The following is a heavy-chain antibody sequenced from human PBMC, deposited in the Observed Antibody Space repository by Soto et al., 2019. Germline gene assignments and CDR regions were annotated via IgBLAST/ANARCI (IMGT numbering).Heavy chain of an antibody. J-gene: IGHJ4*02. CDR1: GYTFTSYG. CDR3: AREGTRNWGLDY. V-gene: IGHV1-18*01. Sequence: ASVKVSCKASGYTFTSYGISWVRQAPGQGLEWMGWISAYNGNTNYAQKLQGRVTMTTDTSTRPADMELRSLRSDDTAVYYCAREGTRNWGLDYWGQGTLVTVSS. CDR2: ISAYNGNT. D-gene: IGHD7-27*01.